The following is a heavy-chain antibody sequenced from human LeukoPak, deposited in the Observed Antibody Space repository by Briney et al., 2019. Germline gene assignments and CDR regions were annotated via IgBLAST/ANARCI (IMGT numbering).Heavy chain of an antibody. CDR2: IIPIFGTA. CDR1: GGTFSSYA. Sequence: GASVKVSCKPSGGTFSSYAISWVRQAPGQGLEWMGGIIPIFGTANYAQKFQGRVTITTDESTSTAYMELSSLRSEDTAVYYCARGTDYYDSSGQIWGQGTLVTVSS. CDR3: ARGTDYYDSSGQI. D-gene: IGHD3-22*01. J-gene: IGHJ4*02. V-gene: IGHV1-69*05.